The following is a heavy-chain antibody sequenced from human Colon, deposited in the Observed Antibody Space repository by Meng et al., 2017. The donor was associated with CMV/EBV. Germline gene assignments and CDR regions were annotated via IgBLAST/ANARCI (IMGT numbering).Heavy chain of an antibody. CDR1: GCSFSGYY. CDR2: INHSGNT. V-gene: IGHV4-34*01. Sequence: GSLRLSCAVYGCSFSGYYLSWIRQSPGKGLEWIGEINHSGNTNYNPSLKSRVTISADTSKNQVSVKLRSVTAADTAVYYCARAFCGGECYSSSNYYYGMDVWGQGTAVTVSS. D-gene: IGHD2-21*01. J-gene: IGHJ6*02. CDR3: ARAFCGGECYSSSNYYYGMDV.